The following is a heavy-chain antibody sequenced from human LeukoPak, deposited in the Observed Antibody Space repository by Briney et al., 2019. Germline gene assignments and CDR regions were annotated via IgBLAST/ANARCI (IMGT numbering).Heavy chain of an antibody. CDR1: GGSFSGYY. V-gene: IGHV4-34*01. Sequence: SETLSLTCAVYGGSFSGYYWSWIRQPPGKGLEWIGEINHSGSTNYNPSLKSRVTLSADTSKNQFSLTLNSVTAADTAVYYCARRRLGYYFDYWGQGTLVTVSS. CDR2: INHSGST. D-gene: IGHD5-24*01. J-gene: IGHJ4*02. CDR3: ARRRLGYYFDY.